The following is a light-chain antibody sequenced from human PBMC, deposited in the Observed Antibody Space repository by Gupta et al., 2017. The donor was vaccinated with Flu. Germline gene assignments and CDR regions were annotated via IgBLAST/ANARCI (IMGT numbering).Light chain of an antibody. CDR3: QQYYSTPFT. V-gene: IGKV4-1*01. J-gene: IGKJ3*01. CDR2: WAS. Sequence: DIVMIQSPASLAVSVGVRPPINCKSSQSVLYSSDNKNYLTWYQQKPGQPPKLLISWASTRESGVPDRFSGSGSGTDFTLTISSLQAEDVAVYYCQQYYSTPFTFGPGTKVDIK. CDR1: QSVLYSSDNKNY.